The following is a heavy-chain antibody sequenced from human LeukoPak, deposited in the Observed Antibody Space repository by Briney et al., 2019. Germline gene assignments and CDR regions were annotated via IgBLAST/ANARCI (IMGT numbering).Heavy chain of an antibody. CDR1: GFTFNNSW. D-gene: IGHD3-3*02. CDR2: IKSNSDGEII. V-gene: IGHV3-15*01. J-gene: IGHJ4*02. CDR3: ARDRHFFDY. Sequence: GGSLRLSCAASGFTFNNSWLSWVRQAPGKGLEWVGRIKSNSDGEIIDYAAPVKVRFIISRDDSINTLYLQMNSLQTEDTAVYYCARDRHFFDYWGRGTLVTVSS.